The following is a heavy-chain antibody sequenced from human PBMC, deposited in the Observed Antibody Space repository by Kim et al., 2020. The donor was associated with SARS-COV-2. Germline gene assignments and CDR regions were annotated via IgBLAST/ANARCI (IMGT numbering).Heavy chain of an antibody. J-gene: IGHJ4*02. Sequence: SETLSLTCTVSGGSISSSSYYWGWIRQPPGKGLEWIGSIYYSGSTYYNPSLKSRVTISVDTSKNQFSLKLSSVTAADTAVYYCARLMGVYGSGQWGQGTLVTVSS. CDR2: IYYSGST. CDR3: ARLMGVYGSGQ. D-gene: IGHD3-10*01. CDR1: GGSISSSSYY. V-gene: IGHV4-39*01.